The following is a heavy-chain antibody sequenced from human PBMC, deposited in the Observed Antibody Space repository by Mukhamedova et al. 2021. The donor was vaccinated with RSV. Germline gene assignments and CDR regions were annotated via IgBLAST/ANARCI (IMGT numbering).Heavy chain of an antibody. CDR3: ARDHYDFWSGYYYFDY. CDR1: G. Sequence: GISWVRQAPGQGLEWMGWISAHNGNTNYAQKLQGRVTMTTDTSTSTAYMELRSLRSDDTAVYYCARDHYDFWSGYYYFDYWGQGTL. CDR2: ISAHNGNT. D-gene: IGHD3-3*01. J-gene: IGHJ4*02. V-gene: IGHV1-18*01.